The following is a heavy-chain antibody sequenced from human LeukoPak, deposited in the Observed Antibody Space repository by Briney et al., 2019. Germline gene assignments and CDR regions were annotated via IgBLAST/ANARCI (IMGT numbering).Heavy chain of an antibody. CDR2: XYYXGST. J-gene: IGHJ4*02. CDR3: AXXXXXXXXXXXXXFDY. CDR1: GGSISSYY. V-gene: IGHV4-59*01. Sequence: SETLSLTSTVSGGSISSYYWSWIRQPPGKGLEWIGYXYYXGSTNYXXXXXXXVTISVDTSKNQFSLKLSSVTAADTAVYYCAXXXXXXXXXXXXXFDYWGQGTLVXVSS.